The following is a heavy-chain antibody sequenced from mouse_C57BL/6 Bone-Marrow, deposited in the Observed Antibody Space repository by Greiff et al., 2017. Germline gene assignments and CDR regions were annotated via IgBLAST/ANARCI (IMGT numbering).Heavy chain of an antibody. J-gene: IGHJ2*01. Sequence: EVQLQQSGPVLVKPGASVKMSCTASGYTFTDYYMNWVKQSHGKSLEWIGVINPYTGGTSYNQTFKGQATLPVDKSSSTAYMELNSLTSEDSAVYDGARSYYDGSSYVGDWGQGTTLTVSS. D-gene: IGHD1-1*01. CDR1: GYTFTDYY. CDR3: ARSYYDGSSYVGD. CDR2: INPYTGGT. V-gene: IGHV1-19*01.